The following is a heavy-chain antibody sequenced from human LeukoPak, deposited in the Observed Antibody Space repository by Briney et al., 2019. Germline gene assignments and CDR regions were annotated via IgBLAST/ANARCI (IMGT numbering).Heavy chain of an antibody. D-gene: IGHD2-15*01. V-gene: IGHV1-69*13. J-gene: IGHJ4*02. CDR2: IIPIFGTA. CDR1: GGTFSSYA. Sequence: ASVKVSCEASGGTFSSYAISWVRQAPGQGLEWMGGIIPIFGTANYAQKFQGRVTITADESTSTAYMELSSLRSEDTAVYYCARGGDCSGGSCYYFDYWGQGTLVTVSS. CDR3: ARGGDCSGGSCYYFDY.